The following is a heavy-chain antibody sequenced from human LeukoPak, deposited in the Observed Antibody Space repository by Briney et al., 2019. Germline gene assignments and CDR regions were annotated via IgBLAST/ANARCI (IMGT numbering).Heavy chain of an antibody. V-gene: IGHV3-23*01. Sequence: GGSLRLSCAASGFTFSSYAMSGVRQAPGKGLEWVSAISGSGGSTYYADSVKGRFTISRDNSKNTLYLQMNSLRAEDTAVYYCAKDFDSSGWYQFDYWGQGTLVTVSS. CDR3: AKDFDSSGWYQFDY. CDR2: ISGSGGST. J-gene: IGHJ4*02. D-gene: IGHD6-19*01. CDR1: GFTFSSYA.